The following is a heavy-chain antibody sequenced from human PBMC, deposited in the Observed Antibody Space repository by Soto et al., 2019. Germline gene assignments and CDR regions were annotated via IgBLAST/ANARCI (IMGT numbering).Heavy chain of an antibody. CDR1: GYTYTSYD. Sequence: ASVKVSCKTAGYTYTSYDINWVRHATGQGLEWMGRINPNIGKTNYAQNFQGRVTMTANKSTSTAYMEMNSLTSADTAVYFCARDSPWRWLQFYFDSWGQGALVTVSS. V-gene: IGHV1-8*01. J-gene: IGHJ4*02. D-gene: IGHD5-12*01. CDR3: ARDSPWRWLQFYFDS. CDR2: INPNIGKT.